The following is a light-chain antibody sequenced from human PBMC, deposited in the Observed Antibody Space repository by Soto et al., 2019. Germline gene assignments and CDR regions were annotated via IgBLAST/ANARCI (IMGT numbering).Light chain of an antibody. J-gene: IGKJ1*01. CDR3: QQYGSSGT. CDR2: GAS. CDR1: QSVSNNY. V-gene: IGKV3-20*01. Sequence: SCRASQSVSNNYLAWYQQKPGQAPRLLIYGASNRATGIPDRFSGSASGTDFTLTISRLEPEDFAVYYCQQYGSSGTFGQGNKVDIK.